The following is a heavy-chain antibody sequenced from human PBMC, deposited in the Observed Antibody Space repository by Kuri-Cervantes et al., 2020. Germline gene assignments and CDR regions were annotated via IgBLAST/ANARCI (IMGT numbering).Heavy chain of an antibody. Sequence: ASVKVSCKASGYTFTSYAMHWVRQAPGQRLEWMGWINAGNGNTKYSQKFQGRVTITRDTSASTAYMELSSLRSEDTAVYYCARGGRGDYEETPNWFDPWGQGTLVTVSS. D-gene: IGHD4-17*01. CDR1: GYTFTSYA. J-gene: IGHJ5*02. CDR2: INAGNGNT. V-gene: IGHV1-3*01. CDR3: ARGGRGDYEETPNWFDP.